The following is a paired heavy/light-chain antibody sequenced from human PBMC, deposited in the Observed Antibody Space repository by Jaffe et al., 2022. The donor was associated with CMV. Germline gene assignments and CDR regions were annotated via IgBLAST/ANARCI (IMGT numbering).Heavy chain of an antibody. CDR1: GFSLRNYD. Sequence: EVQLVESGGGSVQPGGSLRLSCAASGFSLRNYDMHWVRQGTGKGLEWVSVIGAGGDIHYAGSVKGRFTVSRDTAKNSFYLHMNSLRAGDTALYYCTRSGTSDFYGMDVWGQGTAVTVSS. D-gene: IGHD1-26*01. J-gene: IGHJ6*02. V-gene: IGHV3-13*01. CDR2: IGAGGDI. CDR3: TRSGTSDFYGMDV.
Light chain of an antibody. CDR2: ENY. CDR3: GTWDNSLNIWV. J-gene: IGLJ3*02. CDR1: SSNIGKNY. V-gene: IGLV1-51*02. Sequence: QSVLTQPPSVSAAPGQKVTISCSGSSSNIGKNYVSWHQQLPRTAPKLLIYENYRRPSGIPDRFSASTSGTSATLAISGLQTGDEADYYCGTWDNSLNIWVFGGGTKLTVL.